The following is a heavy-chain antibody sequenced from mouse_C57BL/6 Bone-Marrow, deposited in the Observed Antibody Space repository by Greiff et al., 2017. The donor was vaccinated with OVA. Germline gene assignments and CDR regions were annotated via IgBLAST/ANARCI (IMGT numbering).Heavy chain of an antibody. J-gene: IGHJ2*01. V-gene: IGHV14-2*01. CDR2: IDPEDGET. CDR3: ARVPPTVVAERGFDY. CDR1: GFNIKDYY. Sequence: VHVKQSGAELVKPGASVKLSCTASGFNIKDYYMHWVKQRTEQGLEWIGRIDPEDGETKYAPKFQGKATITADTSSNTAYLQLSSLTSEDTAVYDCARVPPTVVAERGFDYWGQGTTLTVSS. D-gene: IGHD1-1*01.